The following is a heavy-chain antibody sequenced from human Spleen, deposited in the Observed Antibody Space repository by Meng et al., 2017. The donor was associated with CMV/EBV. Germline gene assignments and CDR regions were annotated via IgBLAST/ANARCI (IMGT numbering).Heavy chain of an antibody. V-gene: IGHV3-21*01. Sequence: ETLSLTCAASGFTFSSYSMNWVRQAPGKGLEWVSSISSSSSYKYYADSVKGRFTISRDNSKNTVYLQMNSLRAEDTAVYYCARDPSEDGYASCMDVWGQGTTVTVSS. CDR2: ISSSSSYK. D-gene: IGHD5-24*01. J-gene: IGHJ6*02. CDR3: ARDPSEDGYASCMDV. CDR1: GFTFSSYS.